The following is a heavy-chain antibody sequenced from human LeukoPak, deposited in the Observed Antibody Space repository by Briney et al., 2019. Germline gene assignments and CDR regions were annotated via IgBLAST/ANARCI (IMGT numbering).Heavy chain of an antibody. J-gene: IGHJ4*02. CDR3: AKDSGIGAALYYFDY. V-gene: IGHV1-69*08. CDR2: IIPILDKA. D-gene: IGHD6-25*01. CDR1: GGPFSSYT. Sequence: SVKVSCKASGGPFSSYTISWVRQAPGQGLEWMGRIIPILDKANYAQKFQGRVTITADKSTGTAYMDLNSLRSEDTAVYYCAKDSGIGAALYYFDYWGQGTLVTVSS.